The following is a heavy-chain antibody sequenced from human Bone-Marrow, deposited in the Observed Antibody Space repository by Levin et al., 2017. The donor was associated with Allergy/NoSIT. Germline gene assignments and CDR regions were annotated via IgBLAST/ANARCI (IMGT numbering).Heavy chain of an antibody. CDR3: ATSYYSSYYFDY. D-gene: IGHD6-6*01. Sequence: GESLKISCKGSANSFTNHWIAWVRQMPGKGLEWVGSIYPGASETRYSPSFQGQVTVSTDNAIATAHLQGSSLKASDTAMYYCATSYYSSYYFDYWGQGTLVTVSS. J-gene: IGHJ4*02. CDR2: IYPGASET. CDR1: ANSFTNHW. V-gene: IGHV5-51*01.